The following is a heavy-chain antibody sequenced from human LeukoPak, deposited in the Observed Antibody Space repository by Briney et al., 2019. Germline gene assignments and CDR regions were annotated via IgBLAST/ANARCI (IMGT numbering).Heavy chain of an antibody. CDR1: GFTFSSYA. CDR3: AREVFGYYDSSGHLDY. D-gene: IGHD3-22*01. J-gene: IGHJ4*02. V-gene: IGHV3-30-3*01. Sequence: GGSLRLPCAASGFTFSSYAMHWVRQAPGKGLEWVAVISYDGSNKYYADSVKGRFTISRDNSKNTLYLQMNSLRAEDTAVYYCAREVFGYYDSSGHLDYWGQGTLVTVSS. CDR2: ISYDGSNK.